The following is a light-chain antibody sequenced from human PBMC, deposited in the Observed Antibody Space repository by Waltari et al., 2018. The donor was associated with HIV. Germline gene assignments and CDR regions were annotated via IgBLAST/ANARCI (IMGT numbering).Light chain of an antibody. J-gene: IGLJ1*01. Sequence: QSALTQEASVSGTVGQTVTLSCTGNNNNIGSYAVGWYQQISHGAPTTVRFGNSLPSLIPCRFSGSKCGTTASLTISGLQPEDEADYYCSTWDFSLSTHVFGTGTKVTVL. V-gene: IGLV1-44*01. CDR1: NNNIGSYA. CDR2: GNS. CDR3: STWDFSLSTHV.